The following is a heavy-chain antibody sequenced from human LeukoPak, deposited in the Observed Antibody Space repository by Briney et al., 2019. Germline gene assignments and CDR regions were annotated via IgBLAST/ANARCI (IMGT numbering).Heavy chain of an antibody. CDR3: ARDPGSGYEEHFDY. J-gene: IGHJ4*02. Sequence: PGGSLRLSCAASGFTFSDYYMSWSRQAPAKGLGWVSYISSSGSTMYYTDSVKGRFTISRDNAKDSLYLQMNSLRAEDTAVYYCARDPGSGYEEHFDYWGQGTLVTVSS. CDR1: GFTFSDYY. CDR2: ISSSGSTM. D-gene: IGHD5-12*01. V-gene: IGHV3-11*01.